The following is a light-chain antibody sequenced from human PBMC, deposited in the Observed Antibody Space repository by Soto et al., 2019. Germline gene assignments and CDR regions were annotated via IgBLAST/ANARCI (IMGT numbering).Light chain of an antibody. CDR1: SSDVGRYNY. CDR3: SSYAGTPFV. J-gene: IGLJ1*01. V-gene: IGLV2-8*01. CDR2: EVN. Sequence: QSVLTKPPSASGSPGQAVTISCTGTSSDVGRYNYVSWYQQHPGKAPKLMISEVNKRASGVPDRFSGSKSGNTASLTVSGLQAEDEADYYCSSYAGTPFVFGTGTKVTVL.